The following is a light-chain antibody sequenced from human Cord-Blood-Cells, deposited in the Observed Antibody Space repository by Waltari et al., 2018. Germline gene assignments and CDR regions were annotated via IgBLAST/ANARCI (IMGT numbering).Light chain of an antibody. CDR2: YDS. CDR3: QVWDSSSDHWV. V-gene: IGLV3-21*04. CDR1: NIGSKH. J-gene: IGLJ3*02. Sequence: SYVLTQPPSVSVAPGTTARITCGGNNIGSKHVHWYQQKPGQAPVLVIYYDSDRPSGIPERFSGSNSGNTATLTISRVEAGDEADYYCQVWDSSSDHWVFGGGTKLTVL.